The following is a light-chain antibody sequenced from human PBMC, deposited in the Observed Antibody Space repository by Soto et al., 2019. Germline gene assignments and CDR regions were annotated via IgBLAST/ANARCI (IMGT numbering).Light chain of an antibody. CDR3: QHSYSIRLT. Sequence: DIQMTQSPSSLSASVGDRVTITCRASQSISSYLNWYQQKPGKAPKLLIYTASNLQSGVPSRFSGSGSGTDFTLTISRLPPEDFATYYCQHSYSIRLTFGQGTRLEIK. CDR2: TAS. J-gene: IGKJ5*01. CDR1: QSISSY. V-gene: IGKV1-39*01.